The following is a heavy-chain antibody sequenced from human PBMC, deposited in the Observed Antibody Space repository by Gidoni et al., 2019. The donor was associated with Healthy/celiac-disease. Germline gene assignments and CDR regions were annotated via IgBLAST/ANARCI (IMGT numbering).Heavy chain of an antibody. V-gene: IGHV1-46*03. CDR3: ARDVREAQSHDNWFDP. CDR2: INPSGGST. J-gene: IGHJ5*02. Sequence: QVQLVQSGAEVKKPGASVKVSCKASGYTFTSYYMHWVRQAPGQGLEWMGIINPSGGSTSYAQKFQGRVTMTRDTSTSTDYMELSSLRSEDTAVYYCARDVREAQSHDNWFDPWGQGTLVTVSS. D-gene: IGHD1-26*01. CDR1: GYTFTSYY.